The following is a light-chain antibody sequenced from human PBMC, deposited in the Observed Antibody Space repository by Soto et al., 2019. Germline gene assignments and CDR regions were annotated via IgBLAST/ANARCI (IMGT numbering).Light chain of an antibody. V-gene: IGKV3-15*01. CDR1: QSIGTS. CDR2: GAS. J-gene: IGKJ2*01. CDR3: QQYINWPPLYT. Sequence: EIVMTQSPVTLSMSPGERATLSCRASQSIGTSLAWYQHKPGQGPRLLIYGASTRATGIPVSFSGSGSGTEFTLTISSLQSEDFAVYYCQQYINWPPLYTFGQGTTLEIK.